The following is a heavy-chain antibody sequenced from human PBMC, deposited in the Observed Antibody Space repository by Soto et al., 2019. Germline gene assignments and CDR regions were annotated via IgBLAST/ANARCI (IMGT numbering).Heavy chain of an antibody. CDR2: IYPGDSDT. J-gene: IGHJ5*02. D-gene: IGHD3-10*01. Sequence: PGESLKISCKGSGYSFTSYWIGWVRQIPGKGLEWMGIIYPGDSDTRYSPSFQGQVTISADKSISTAYLQWSSLKASDTAMYYCARSFRAVEDHNWFDPWGQGTLVTVSS. CDR1: GYSFTSYW. V-gene: IGHV5-51*01. CDR3: ARSFRAVEDHNWFDP.